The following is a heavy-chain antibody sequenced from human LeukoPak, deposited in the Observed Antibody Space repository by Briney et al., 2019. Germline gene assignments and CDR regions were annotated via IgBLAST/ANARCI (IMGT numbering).Heavy chain of an antibody. V-gene: IGHV3-15*04. CDR1: GFTFNHAW. Sequence: GGSLRLSCAASGFTFNHAWMSWVRQVPGKGLEWVGQTVSEIDGGTTDYATPVKGRFTISRDDSKSTLYLQMNSLKIEDTAVYYCTTDEDWNYARKDVWGQGATVIVSS. J-gene: IGHJ6*02. CDR2: TVSEIDGGTT. D-gene: IGHD1-7*01. CDR3: TTDEDWNYARKDV.